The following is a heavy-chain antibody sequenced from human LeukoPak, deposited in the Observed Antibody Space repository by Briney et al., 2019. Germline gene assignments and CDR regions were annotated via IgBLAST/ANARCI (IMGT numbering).Heavy chain of an antibody. Sequence: GGSLRLSCAASGSTVSSNYVSWVRQAPGKGLEWVSVIYSGGSTYYADSVKGRFTISRDNSKNTLYLQMNSLRAEDTAVYYCARDRGWFDAFDIWGQGTMVTVSS. J-gene: IGHJ3*02. CDR1: GSTVSSNY. V-gene: IGHV3-53*01. CDR2: IYSGGST. CDR3: ARDRGWFDAFDI. D-gene: IGHD2-15*01.